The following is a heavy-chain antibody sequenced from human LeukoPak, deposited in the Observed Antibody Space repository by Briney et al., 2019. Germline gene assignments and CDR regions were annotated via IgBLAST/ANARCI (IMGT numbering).Heavy chain of an antibody. CDR3: ARVSSPWSPRDAFDI. D-gene: IGHD1-26*01. J-gene: IGHJ3*02. CDR2: TYYKSKWYN. Sequence: SQTLSLTCAISGDSFSSNSATWNWIRQSPSRGLEWLGRTYYKSKWYNDYAVSVKSRITINSDTSKNQFSLQLNSVTPEDTAVYYCARVSSPWSPRDAFDIWGQGTMATVSS. V-gene: IGHV6-1*01. CDR1: GDSFSSNSAT.